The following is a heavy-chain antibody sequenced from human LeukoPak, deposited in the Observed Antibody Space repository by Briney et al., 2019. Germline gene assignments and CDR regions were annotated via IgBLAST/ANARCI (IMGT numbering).Heavy chain of an antibody. CDR1: AGSISTYY. V-gene: IGHV4-59*01. Sequence: SETLSLTCTLSAGSISTYYWGWLRQPPGKGPEWIGYISYTGNTNYSPSLKTRVIISVDTSNNQFSLRLNSVTSADTAVYYCARLQKSTRTFWYFDLWASGNLVPVSS. CDR3: ARLQKSTRTFWYFDL. J-gene: IGHJ2*01. CDR2: ISYTGNT. D-gene: IGHD5/OR15-5a*01.